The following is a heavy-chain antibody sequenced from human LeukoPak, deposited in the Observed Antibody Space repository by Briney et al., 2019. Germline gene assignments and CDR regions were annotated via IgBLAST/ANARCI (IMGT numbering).Heavy chain of an antibody. CDR1: GFTFSSYG. Sequence: GGSLRLSCAASGFTFSSYGMHWVRQAPGKGLEWVAVISYDGSNKYYADSVKGRFTISRDNSKNTLYLQMNSLRAEDTAVYYCARAINGVLVQGEDYWGQGTLVTVSS. J-gene: IGHJ4*02. CDR3: ARAINGVLVQGEDY. CDR2: ISYDGSNK. V-gene: IGHV3-30*03. D-gene: IGHD2-8*02.